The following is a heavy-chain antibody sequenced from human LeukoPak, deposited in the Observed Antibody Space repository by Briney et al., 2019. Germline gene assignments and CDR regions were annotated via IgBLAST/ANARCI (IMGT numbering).Heavy chain of an antibody. V-gene: IGHV3-30*04. Sequence: PGGSLRLSCAASGFTFSSHAMHWVRQAPGKGLEWVAVISYDGSNKYYADSVKGRFTISRDNAKNSLYLQMNSLRAEDTAVYYCARSADCGVATICVDYYYYYMDVWGKGTTVTISS. CDR2: ISYDGSNK. CDR3: ARSADCGVATICVDYYYYYMDV. D-gene: IGHD5-12*01. J-gene: IGHJ6*03. CDR1: GFTFSSHA.